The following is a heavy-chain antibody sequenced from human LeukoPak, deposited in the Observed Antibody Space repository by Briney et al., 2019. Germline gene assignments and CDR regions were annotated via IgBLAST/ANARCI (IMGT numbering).Heavy chain of an antibody. CDR2: IIPIFGAA. D-gene: IGHD3-16*02. V-gene: IGHV1-69*06. CDR3: ARPIRLGELSSPFDY. J-gene: IGHJ4*02. CDR1: GGTFSTYA. Sequence: ASVKVSCKASGGTFSTYAINWVRQAPGQGLEWMGGIIPIFGAANYAQKFQGRVTITADKSTCTAYMELSSLRSEDTAVYYCARPIRLGELSSPFDYWGQGTLVTVSS.